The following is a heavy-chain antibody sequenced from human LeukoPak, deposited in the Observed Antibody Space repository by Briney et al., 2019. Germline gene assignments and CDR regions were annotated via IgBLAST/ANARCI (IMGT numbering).Heavy chain of an antibody. CDR2: IYYSGST. V-gene: IGHV4-39*01. CDR1: GGSISSSSYY. CDR3: ARVTNWNGDFDY. Sequence: SETLSLTCTVSGGSISSSSYYWGWIRQPPGKGLEWIGSIYYSGSTYYNPSPKSRVTISVDTSKNQFSLKLSSVTAADTAVYYCARVTNWNGDFDYWGQGTLVTVSS. J-gene: IGHJ4*02. D-gene: IGHD1-1*01.